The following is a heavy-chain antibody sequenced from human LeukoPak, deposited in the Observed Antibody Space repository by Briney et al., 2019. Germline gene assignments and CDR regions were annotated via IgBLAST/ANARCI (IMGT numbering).Heavy chain of an antibody. D-gene: IGHD3-16*01. CDR3: ARGGIYIPPYYYYYMDV. V-gene: IGHV3-7*01. CDR1: GFTFSRYW. Sequence: PGGSLRPSCAASGFTFSRYWMRWVRQAPGKGLEWVANIKEDGSEKYSVDSVKGRFTIYRDNAENSLYLQMNSVRAEDTAVYYCARGGIYIPPYYYYYMDVWGRGTTVTVSS. J-gene: IGHJ6*03. CDR2: IKEDGSEK.